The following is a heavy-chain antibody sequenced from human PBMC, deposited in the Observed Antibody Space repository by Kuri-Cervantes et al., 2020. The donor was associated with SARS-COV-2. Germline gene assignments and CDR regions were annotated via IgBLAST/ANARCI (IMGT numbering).Heavy chain of an antibody. V-gene: IGHV3-48*01. J-gene: IGHJ3*02. CDR1: GFTFSRNA. CDR2: ISSSSSTI. D-gene: IGHD3-16*02. CDR3: ARRGGYLPPDAFDI. Sequence: GESLKISCAASGFTFSRNAMSWVRQAPGKGLEWVSYISSSSSTIYYADSVKGRFTISRDNAKNSLYVQMNSLRAEDTAVYYCARRGGYLPPDAFDIWGQGTRVTVSS.